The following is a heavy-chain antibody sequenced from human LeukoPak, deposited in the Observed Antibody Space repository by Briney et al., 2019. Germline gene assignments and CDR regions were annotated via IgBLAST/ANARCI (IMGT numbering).Heavy chain of an antibody. J-gene: IGHJ4*02. CDR1: GYTFTSYD. Sequence: ASVKVSCKASGYTFTSYDINWVRQAPGQGPEWMGWINPNSGGTNYAQKFQGWVTMTRDTSISTAYMELSRLRSDDTAVYYCARDGAAAGAPFDYWGQGTLVTVSS. CDR3: ARDGAAAGAPFDY. V-gene: IGHV1-2*04. CDR2: INPNSGGT. D-gene: IGHD6-13*01.